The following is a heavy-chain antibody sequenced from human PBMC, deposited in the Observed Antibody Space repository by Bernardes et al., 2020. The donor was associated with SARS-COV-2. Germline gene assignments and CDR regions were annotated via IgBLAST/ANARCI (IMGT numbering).Heavy chain of an antibody. D-gene: IGHD3-10*01. J-gene: IGHJ4*02. V-gene: IGHV3-23*01. Sequence: GSLRLSCAASGFTFNTYVMRWVRQAPGKGLEWVSSITGNGDSTYYADSVKGRFTNSRDNSMNTLHLQMNSLRAEDTAVYYCARGLPRAVGDYWGQGVLVTVSS. CDR1: GFTFNTYV. CDR2: ITGNGDST. CDR3: ARGLPRAVGDY.